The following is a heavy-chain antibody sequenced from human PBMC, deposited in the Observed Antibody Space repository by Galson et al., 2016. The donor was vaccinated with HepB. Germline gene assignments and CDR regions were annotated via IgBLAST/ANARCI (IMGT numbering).Heavy chain of an antibody. J-gene: IGHJ4*02. CDR3: AKEMRWLKLRLDY. Sequence: SLRLSCAASGFTFTDHAMSWVRLVPGKGLEWVAVVSGNGGPIYSSDSVKGRFTISRDNSKNTLYLQMNSLRAEDTATYYCAKEMRWLKLRLDYWGQGTRVTVSS. CDR1: GFTFTDHA. D-gene: IGHD5-24*01. CDR2: VSGNGGPI. V-gene: IGHV3-23*01.